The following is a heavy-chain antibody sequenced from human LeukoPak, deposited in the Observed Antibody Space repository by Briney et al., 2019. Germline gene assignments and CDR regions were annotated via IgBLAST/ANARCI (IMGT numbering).Heavy chain of an antibody. Sequence: SETLSLTCTVSGGSVSSGSYYWCWIRQPPGKGLEWIGYIYYSGSTNYNPSLKSRVTISVDTSKNQFSLKLSSVTAADTAVYYCARVLRYFDWLQGAFDIWGQGSMVTVSS. CDR1: GGSVSSGSYY. D-gene: IGHD3-9*01. CDR2: IYYSGST. V-gene: IGHV4-61*01. J-gene: IGHJ3*02. CDR3: ARVLRYFDWLQGAFDI.